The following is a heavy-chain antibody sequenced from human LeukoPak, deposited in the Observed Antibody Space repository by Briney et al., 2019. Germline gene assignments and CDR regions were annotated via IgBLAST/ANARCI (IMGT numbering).Heavy chain of an antibody. CDR3: ARDQDGVTSRYNWFDP. V-gene: IGHV3-33*01. J-gene: IGHJ5*02. Sequence: GGSLRLSCAASGFTFSSYGMHWVRQAPGKGLEWVAVIWYDGSNKYYADSVKGRFTISRDNPKNTLYLQMNSLRAEDTAVYYCARDQDGVTSRYNWFDPWGQGTLVTVSS. CDR2: IWYDGSNK. D-gene: IGHD2-21*02. CDR1: GFTFSSYG.